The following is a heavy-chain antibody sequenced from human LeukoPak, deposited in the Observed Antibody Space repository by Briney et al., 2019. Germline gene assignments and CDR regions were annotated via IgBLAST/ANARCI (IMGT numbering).Heavy chain of an antibody. CDR1: GFTFSSYA. Sequence: GGSLRLSCAASGFTFSSYAMHWVRQAPGKGLEWVAVISYDGSNKYYADSVKGRFTISRDNSKNTLYLQMNSLRAVDTAVYYCARGDGSGWSGDYWGQGTLVTVSS. CDR3: ARGDGSGWSGDY. CDR2: ISYDGSNK. V-gene: IGHV3-30-3*01. D-gene: IGHD6-19*01. J-gene: IGHJ4*02.